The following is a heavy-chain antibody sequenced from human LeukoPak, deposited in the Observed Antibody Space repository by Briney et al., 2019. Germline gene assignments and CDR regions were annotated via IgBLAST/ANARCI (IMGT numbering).Heavy chain of an antibody. J-gene: IGHJ3*02. CDR1: GGSISSSSYY. D-gene: IGHD2-8*01. Sequence: PSETLSLTCTVSGGSISSSSYYWGWIRQPPGKGLEWIGSIYYSGSTYYNPSLKSRVTISVDTSKNQFSLKLSSVTAADTAVYYCARDPNPCTNGVCYNDAFDIWGQGTMVTVSS. CDR2: IYYSGST. CDR3: ARDPNPCTNGVCYNDAFDI. V-gene: IGHV4-39*07.